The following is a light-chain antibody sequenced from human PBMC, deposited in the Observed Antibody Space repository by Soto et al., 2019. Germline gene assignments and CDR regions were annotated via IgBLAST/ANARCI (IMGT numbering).Light chain of an antibody. V-gene: IGKV1-8*01. Sequence: AIRMTQSPSSLSASTGDRATITCRASKGISSYLAWYQQKPGQAPKLLIYAVSTFQSGVPSRFSGSGSGTDFTLTISCLQSEDFATYYCQQYYSYPRTFGQGTKLEIK. CDR3: QQYYSYPRT. CDR2: AVS. CDR1: KGISSY. J-gene: IGKJ2*01.